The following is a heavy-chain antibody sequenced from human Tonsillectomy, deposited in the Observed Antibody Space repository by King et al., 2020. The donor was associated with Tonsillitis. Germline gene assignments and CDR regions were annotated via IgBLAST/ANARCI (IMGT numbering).Heavy chain of an antibody. CDR3: AHSITMVRGVIIPEYFQH. CDR2: IYWNDDK. D-gene: IGHD3-10*01. Sequence: TLKESGPTLVKPPQTLTLTCTFSGFSLSTSGVGVGWIRQPPGQALEWLALIYWNDDKRYSPSLKSRLTITKDTSKNQLVLTMTNMDPVDTATYYCAHSITMVRGVIIPEYFQHWGQGTLVTVSS. J-gene: IGHJ1*01. V-gene: IGHV2-5*01. CDR1: GFSLSTSGVG.